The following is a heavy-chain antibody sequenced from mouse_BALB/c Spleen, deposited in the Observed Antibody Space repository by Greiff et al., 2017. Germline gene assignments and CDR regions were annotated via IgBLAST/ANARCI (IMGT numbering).Heavy chain of an antibody. V-gene: IGHV3-6*02. Sequence: EVQLQESGPGLVKPSQSLSLTCSVTGYSITSGYYWNWIRQFPGNKLEWMGYISYDGSNNYNPSLKNRISITRDTSKNQFFLKLNSVTTEDTATYYCARGMITTEAWFAYWGQGTLVTVSA. CDR1: GYSITSGYY. J-gene: IGHJ3*01. CDR2: ISYDGSN. D-gene: IGHD2-4*01. CDR3: ARGMITTEAWFAY.